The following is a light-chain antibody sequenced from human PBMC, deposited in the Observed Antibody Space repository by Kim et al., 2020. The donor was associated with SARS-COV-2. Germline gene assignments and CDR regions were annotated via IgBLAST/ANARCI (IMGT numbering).Light chain of an antibody. J-gene: IGLJ2*01. CDR3: AAWDGSLDGPI. CDR1: SSNIGTRT. V-gene: IGLV1-44*01. Sequence: GHTVTISCSGSSSNIGTRTVNWYQQVPGTAPKLLIYYNNQRPSGVPDRFSGSKSGTSASLAISGLQSADEADYYCAAWDGSLDGPIFGGGTQLTVL. CDR2: YNN.